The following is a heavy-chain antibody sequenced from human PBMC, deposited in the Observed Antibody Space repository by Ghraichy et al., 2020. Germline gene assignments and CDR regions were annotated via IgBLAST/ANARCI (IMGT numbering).Heavy chain of an antibody. CDR2: IIPIFGTA. Sequence: SVKVSCKASGGTFSSYAIAWVRQAPGQGLEWMGRIIPIFGTAKYAQKFQGRVTITADESTTTAYMELSSLRSEDTAVYYCAKEGGFVVVSAAPSYYGMDVWGQGTTVTVSS. CDR1: GGTFSSYA. J-gene: IGHJ6*02. D-gene: IGHD2-2*01. CDR3: AKEGGFVVVSAAPSYYGMDV. V-gene: IGHV1-69*13.